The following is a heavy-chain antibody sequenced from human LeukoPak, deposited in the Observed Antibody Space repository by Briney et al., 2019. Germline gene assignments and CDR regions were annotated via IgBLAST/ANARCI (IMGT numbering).Heavy chain of an antibody. J-gene: IGHJ5*02. CDR1: GGSISSYY. V-gene: IGHV4-59*01. D-gene: IGHD3-10*01. Sequence: PSETLSLTCTVSGGSISSYYWSWIRQPPGKGLEWIGYIYYSGSTNYNPSLKSRVTISVDTSKNQFSLKLSSVTAADTAVYYCASSITMVRGVKQTNWFDPRGQGTLVTVSS. CDR2: IYYSGST. CDR3: ASSITMVRGVKQTNWFDP.